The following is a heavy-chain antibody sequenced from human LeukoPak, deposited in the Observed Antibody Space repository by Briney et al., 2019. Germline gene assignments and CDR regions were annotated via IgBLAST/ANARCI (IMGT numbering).Heavy chain of an antibody. J-gene: IGHJ6*03. CDR3: ARVPVDIILLYCMDV. D-gene: IGHD2-21*01. Sequence: GGSLRLSCAASGFTFSNYCMNWVRQAPGEGLEWVASISSSSEYVLHSDSLQGRFSISRDNARDSLFLQMNSLRAEDTAIYYCARVPVDIILLYCMDVWGKGTMVTVSS. V-gene: IGHV3-21*01. CDR2: ISSSSEYV. CDR1: GFTFSNYC.